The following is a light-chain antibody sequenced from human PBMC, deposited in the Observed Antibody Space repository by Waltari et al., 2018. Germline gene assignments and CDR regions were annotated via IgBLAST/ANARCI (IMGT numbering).Light chain of an antibody. CDR3: QVWDDSNNSGV. J-gene: IGLJ2*01. V-gene: IGLV3-21*04. Sequence: SYVLTQTPSVSLAPGQTAISTCGGDNIESQRVHWYQLQPGQAPVLVMFYDSDRPPGIPDRFSGSNSGNTATLTISRVEDDDEADYFCQVWDDSNNSGVFGGGTKLTVL. CDR1: NIESQR. CDR2: YDS.